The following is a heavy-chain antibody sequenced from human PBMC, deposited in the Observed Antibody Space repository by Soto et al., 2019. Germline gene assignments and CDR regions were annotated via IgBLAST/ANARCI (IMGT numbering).Heavy chain of an antibody. CDR3: ARVFRGSWYKGGGCAFDI. CDR1: GFTVSSNY. Sequence: EVQLVESGGGLIQPGGSLRLSCAASGFTVSSNYMSWVRQAPGKGLEWVSVIYSGGSTYYADSVKGRFTISRDNSKNTLYLQMNSLRAEDTAVYYCARVFRGSWYKGGGCAFDIWGQGTMVTVSS. CDR2: IYSGGST. D-gene: IGHD6-13*01. V-gene: IGHV3-53*01. J-gene: IGHJ3*02.